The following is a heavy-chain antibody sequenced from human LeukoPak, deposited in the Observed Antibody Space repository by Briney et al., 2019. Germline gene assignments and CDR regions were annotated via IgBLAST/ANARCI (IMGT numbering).Heavy chain of an antibody. CDR3: ARATGNSDHSPQEPIDLYFDL. D-gene: IGHD4-23*01. CDR1: GGTFSSYA. CDR2: IIPIFGAA. J-gene: IGHJ2*01. V-gene: IGHV1-69*13. Sequence: ASVKVSCKASGGTFSSYAISWVRQAPGQGLEWMVGIIPIFGAANYAQKFQGRVTITADESTSTAYMELRSLRSEDTAVYYCARATGNSDHSPQEPIDLYFDLWGRGTLVTVSS.